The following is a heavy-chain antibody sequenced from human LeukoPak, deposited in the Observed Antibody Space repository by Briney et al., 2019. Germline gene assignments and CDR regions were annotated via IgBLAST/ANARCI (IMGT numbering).Heavy chain of an antibody. J-gene: IGHJ6*03. D-gene: IGHD2-2*01. CDR3: ARGASDCSSTSCYLCYYYMDV. CDR1: GGSISSGDYY. CDR2: IYYSGST. V-gene: IGHV4-30-4*08. Sequence: SETLSLTCTVSGGSISSGDYYWSWIRQPPGKGLEWIGYIYYSGSTYYNPSLKSRVTISVDTSKNQFSLKLSSVTAADTAVYYCARGASDCSSTSCYLCYYYMDVWGKGTTVTVSS.